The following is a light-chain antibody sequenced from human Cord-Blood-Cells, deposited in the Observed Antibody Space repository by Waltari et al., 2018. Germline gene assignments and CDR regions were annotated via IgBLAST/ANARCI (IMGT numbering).Light chain of an antibody. J-gene: IGKJ2*01. V-gene: IGKV4-1*01. CDR2: LAT. CDR1: QSVLYSSNNKNY. CDR3: QQYNTPLT. Sequence: DIVMTQSPDSLAVSLGERATINCKSSQSVLYSSNNKNYLAWYQQKPGQPPKLLIYLATPGASGLARRFSGGGSREYSPPTSSRLQADDVVVYCCQQYNTPLTFGEGTKVEIK.